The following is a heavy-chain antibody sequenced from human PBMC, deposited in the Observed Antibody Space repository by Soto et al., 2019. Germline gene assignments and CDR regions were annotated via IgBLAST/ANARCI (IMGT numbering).Heavy chain of an antibody. J-gene: IGHJ4*01. V-gene: IGHV3-15*07. D-gene: IGHD3-22*01. CDR1: GFTFSNAR. CDR3: TTDSYSTIIIVRFDY. CDR2: IKSKTDGGTT. Sequence: GGFLRLSCAASGFTFSNARINWVRQAPGKGLEWVGRIKSKTDGGTTDYAAPVKGRFAISRDDSNNMVYLQMNSLKIEDTAVYYCTTDSYSTIIIVRFDYWGHGTLVTVSS.